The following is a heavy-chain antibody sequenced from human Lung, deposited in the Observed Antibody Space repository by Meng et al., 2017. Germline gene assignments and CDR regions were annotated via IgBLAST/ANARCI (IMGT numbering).Heavy chain of an antibody. D-gene: IGHD3-3*01. V-gene: IGHV4-39*01. CDR3: ARQGGRFSPNL. CDR2: IYYSGST. CDR1: GGSITSGSYY. J-gene: IGHJ4*02. Sequence: QLQLQESGPGLVKPSETLSPTCTVSGGSITSGSYYWGWIRQPPEKGLEWIGNIYYSGSTFYNPSLKSRVSMSVDTSKNQFSLRLNSVTAADTAVYYCARQGGRFSPNLWGQGTLVTVSS.